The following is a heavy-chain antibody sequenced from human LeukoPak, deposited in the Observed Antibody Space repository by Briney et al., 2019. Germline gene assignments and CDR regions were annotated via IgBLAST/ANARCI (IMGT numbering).Heavy chain of an antibody. CDR3: AKAIDYGDYETPNAFDI. Sequence: PGGSLRLSCAASGFTFSSYSMNWVRQAPGKGLEWISYISSRSSTEKYADSVKGRFTVSRDNAKNSLSLQMNSLRAEDTAVYFCAKAIDYGDYETPNAFDIWGQGTMVTVSS. J-gene: IGHJ3*02. V-gene: IGHV3-48*04. D-gene: IGHD4-17*01. CDR2: ISSRSSTE. CDR1: GFTFSSYS.